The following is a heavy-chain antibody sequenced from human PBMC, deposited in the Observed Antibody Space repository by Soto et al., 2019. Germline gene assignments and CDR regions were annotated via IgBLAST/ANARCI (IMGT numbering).Heavy chain of an antibody. CDR2: MNPNSGNT. Sequence: ASVNVYCKASGYTFTSYDINWVRQATGQGLEWMGWMNPNSGNTGYAQKFQGRVTMTRNTSISTAYMELSSLRSEDTAVYYCARGLKNRGSTRYYYYYYYMDVWGKGTTVTVSS. CDR3: ARGLKNRGSTRYYYYYYYMDV. CDR1: GYTFTSYD. J-gene: IGHJ6*03. D-gene: IGHD2-2*01. V-gene: IGHV1-8*01.